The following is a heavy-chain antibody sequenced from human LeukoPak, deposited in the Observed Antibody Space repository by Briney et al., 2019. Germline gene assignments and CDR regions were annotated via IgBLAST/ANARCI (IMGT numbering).Heavy chain of an antibody. CDR1: GFTFSSYS. D-gene: IGHD3-10*02. V-gene: IGHV3-21*01. CDR3: GKGLLLQCSGSFWSLGDAFDI. CDR2: ISSSSSYI. J-gene: IGHJ3*02. Sequence: GGSLRLSCAASGFTFSSYSMNWVRQAPGKGLEWVSSISSSSSYIYYADSVKGRFTISRDNAKNSLYLQMNRLRAADTAVYYCGKGLLLQCSGSFWSLGDAFDIWGQGTMVTVSS.